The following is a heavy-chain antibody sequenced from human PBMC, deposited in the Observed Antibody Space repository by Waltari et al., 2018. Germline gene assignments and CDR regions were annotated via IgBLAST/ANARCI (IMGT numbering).Heavy chain of an antibody. J-gene: IGHJ5*02. CDR1: GGSISRSSYY. V-gene: IGHV4-39*01. Sequence: QLQLQESGPGLVKPSETLSLTCIVSGGSISRSSYYWGWIRQSPGKGLEWIGSIYYSGSTYYNPTLESRVTILGDTSKNQLSLKLTSVTAADTAVYYCVRHWKRNGYRFDPWGQGTLVTVSS. D-gene: IGHD5-12*01. CDR3: VRHWKRNGYRFDP. CDR2: IYYSGST.